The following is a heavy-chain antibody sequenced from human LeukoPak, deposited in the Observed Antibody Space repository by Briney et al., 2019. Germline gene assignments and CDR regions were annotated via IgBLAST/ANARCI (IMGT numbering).Heavy chain of an antibody. J-gene: IGHJ4*02. CDR2: IYYSGST. Sequence: SETLSLTCIVSGGSISSYYWSWIRQPPGKGLEWIGYIYYSGSTNYNPSLKSRVTISVDTSKNQFSLKLSSVTAADTAVYYCARGYYYGSGPNFDYWGQGTLVTVSS. D-gene: IGHD3-10*01. CDR3: ARGYYYGSGPNFDY. V-gene: IGHV4-59*01. CDR1: GGSISSYY.